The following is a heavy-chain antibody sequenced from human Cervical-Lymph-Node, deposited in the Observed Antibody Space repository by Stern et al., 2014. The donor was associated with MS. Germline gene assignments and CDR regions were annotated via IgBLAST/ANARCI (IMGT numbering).Heavy chain of an antibody. CDR1: GFTFSSYG. CDR2: ISYYGNHK. D-gene: IGHD2-8*01. J-gene: IGHJ4*02. Sequence: VQLVESGGDVVQPGRSLRLSCAASGFTFSSYGLHWVRQAPGTGLEWESVISYYGNHKYYAASVKGRFTISRDNSKNTLHLQMNSVTPDDTAIYYCARDYEDTSMLFDHWGQGTLVTVSS. CDR3: ARDYEDTSMLFDH. V-gene: IGHV3-30*03.